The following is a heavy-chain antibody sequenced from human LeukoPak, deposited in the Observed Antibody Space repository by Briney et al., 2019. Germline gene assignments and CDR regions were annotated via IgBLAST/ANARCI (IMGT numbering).Heavy chain of an antibody. Sequence: ASVKVSCKASGYTLTSYGISWVRQAPGQGLEWMGWISAYNGNTNYAQKLQGRVTMTTDTSTSTAYMELRSLRSDDTAVYHCARRYCSSTSCSNLNDYYYYGMDVWGKGTTVTVSS. CDR2: ISAYNGNT. CDR3: ARRYCSSTSCSNLNDYYYYGMDV. D-gene: IGHD2-2*01. V-gene: IGHV1-18*04. J-gene: IGHJ6*04. CDR1: GYTLTSYG.